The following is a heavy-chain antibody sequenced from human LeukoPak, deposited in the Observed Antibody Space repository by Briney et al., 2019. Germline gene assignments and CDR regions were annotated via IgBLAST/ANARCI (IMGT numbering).Heavy chain of an antibody. V-gene: IGHV4-39*01. CDR2: IYYSGST. D-gene: IGHD2/OR15-2a*01. CDR3: ARQAEILNWFDP. Sequence: SETLSLTCTVSGGSISSSSYYWGWIRQPPGKGLEWIGSIYYSGSTYYNPSLKSRVTISVDSSKNQFSLKLTSVTAADTAVHYCARQAEILNWFDPWGQGTLVTVSS. CDR1: GGSISSSSYY. J-gene: IGHJ5*02.